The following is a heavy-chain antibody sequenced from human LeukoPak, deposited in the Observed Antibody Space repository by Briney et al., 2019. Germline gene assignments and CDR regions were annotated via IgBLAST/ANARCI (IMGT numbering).Heavy chain of an antibody. D-gene: IGHD3-10*01. CDR1: GYTFTDYY. CDR3: ARGGGWFEYYFDY. J-gene: IGHJ4*02. V-gene: IGHV1-2*02. Sequence: ASVKVSCDASGYTFTDYYIYWVRQAPGQGLEWMGWINPISGGTNYAQKFQGRVTMTWDTSITTAYMEVSRLRSDDTAMYYCARGGGWFEYYFDYWGQGTLVTVSS. CDR2: INPISGGT.